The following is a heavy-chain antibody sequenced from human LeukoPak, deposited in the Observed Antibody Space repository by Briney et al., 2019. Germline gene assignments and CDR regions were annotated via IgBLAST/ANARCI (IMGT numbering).Heavy chain of an antibody. CDR3: ARGASRISWPGIDY. CDR1: GFTFSSNL. V-gene: IGHV3-53*01. D-gene: IGHD3-3*02. CDR2: SYSAGAT. Sequence: GGSLTLSCAASGFTFSSNLMTWVRQSPGRGLEWLSSSYSAGATYYADSVKGRFTISRDHSNNSVSLQMTNLRVEDTAIYYCARGASRISWPGIDYWGQGTLVTVSS. J-gene: IGHJ4*02.